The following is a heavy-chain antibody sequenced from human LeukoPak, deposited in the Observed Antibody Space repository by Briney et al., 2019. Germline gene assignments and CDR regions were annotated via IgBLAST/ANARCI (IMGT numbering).Heavy chain of an antibody. CDR3: ARNPAAGRYYFDY. Sequence: VASVKVSCKASGGTFSSYAISWVRQAPGQGLEWMGGIIPIFGTANYAQKFQGRVTITADESTSTAYMELSSLRSEDTAVYYCARNPAAGRYYFDYWGQGTLVTASS. CDR1: GGTFSSYA. D-gene: IGHD6-13*01. V-gene: IGHV1-69*13. J-gene: IGHJ4*02. CDR2: IIPIFGTA.